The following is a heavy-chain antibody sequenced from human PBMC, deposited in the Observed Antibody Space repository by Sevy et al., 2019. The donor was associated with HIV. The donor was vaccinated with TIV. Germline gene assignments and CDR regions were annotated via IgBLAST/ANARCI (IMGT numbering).Heavy chain of an antibody. J-gene: IGHJ4*02. CDR2: ISYDGSNK. CDR3: AKGDYGDYGGVDY. D-gene: IGHD4-17*01. CDR1: GFTFSSYG. Sequence: GGSLRLSCAASGFTFSSYGMHWVRQAQGKGLEWVAFISYDGSNKYYADSVKGRFTISRDNSKNTLYLQMNSLRAEDTAVYYGAKGDYGDYGGVDYWGQGTLVTVSS. V-gene: IGHV3-30*18.